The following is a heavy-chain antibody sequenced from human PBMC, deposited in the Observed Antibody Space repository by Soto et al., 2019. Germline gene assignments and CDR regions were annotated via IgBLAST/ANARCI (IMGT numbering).Heavy chain of an antibody. CDR3: ARHVGSSWYNWFDP. V-gene: IGHV4-59*08. CDR2: IYYSGST. D-gene: IGHD6-13*01. J-gene: IGHJ5*02. Sequence: SETLSLTCTVSGGSISSYYWSWIRQPPGKGLEWIGYIYYSGSTNYNPSLKSRVTISVDTSKNQFSLKLSSVTAADTAVYYCARHVGSSWYNWFDPWGQGTLVTVSS. CDR1: GGSISSYY.